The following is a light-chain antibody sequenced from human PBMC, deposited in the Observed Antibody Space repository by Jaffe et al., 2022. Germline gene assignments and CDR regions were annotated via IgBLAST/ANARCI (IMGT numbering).Light chain of an antibody. V-gene: IGLV1-44*01. CDR1: SSNIGSNT. CDR3: AAWDDSLKGHVL. J-gene: IGLJ2*01. Sequence: QSVLTQPPSASGTPGQRVTISCSGSSSNIGSNTVNWYQQLPGTAPKLLIYNNDQRPSGVPDRFSGSKSGTSASLGISGLQSEDEADYYCAAWDDSLKGHVLFGGGTRLTVL. CDR2: NND.